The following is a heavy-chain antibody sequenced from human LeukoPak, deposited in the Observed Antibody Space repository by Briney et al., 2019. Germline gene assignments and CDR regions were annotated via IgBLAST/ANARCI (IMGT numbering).Heavy chain of an antibody. D-gene: IGHD3-10*01. CDR3: AKFLGSSTRRFDY. J-gene: IGHJ4*02. Sequence: GGSLRLSCAAAGFTFSSYAMHWVRQAPGKGLEWVAVISYDGSNKYYADSVKGRFTISRDNSKNTLYLQMNSLRAEDTAAYYCAKFLGSSTRRFDYWGQGILVTVSS. V-gene: IGHV3-30-3*02. CDR2: ISYDGSNK. CDR1: GFTFSSYA.